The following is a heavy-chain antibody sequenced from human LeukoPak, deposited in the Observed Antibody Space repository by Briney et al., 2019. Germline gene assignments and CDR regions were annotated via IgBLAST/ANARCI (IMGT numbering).Heavy chain of an antibody. CDR3: ARQDSSSWHFDS. V-gene: IGHV4-39*01. J-gene: IGHJ4*02. D-gene: IGHD6-13*01. CDR2: IYYSGST. Sequence: SETLSLTCTVSGGSISSSSYYWGWIRQPPGKGLEWIGSIYYSGSTYYNPSLKSRVTISVDTSKNQFSLKLSSVTAADTAVYYCARQDSSSWHFDSWGQGTLVTVSS. CDR1: GGSISSSSYY.